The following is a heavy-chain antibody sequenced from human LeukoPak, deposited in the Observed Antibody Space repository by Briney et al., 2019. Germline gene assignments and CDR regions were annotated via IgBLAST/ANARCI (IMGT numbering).Heavy chain of an antibody. CDR3: ARSLGSSGYDPLEDY. V-gene: IGHV3-53*01. D-gene: IGHD5-12*01. CDR1: GFTVSGNY. CDR2: IYSGGTT. J-gene: IGHJ4*02. Sequence: GGSLRLSCAVSGFTVSGNYMSWVRQAPGKGLEWVSLIYSGGTTYYADSVKGRFTISRDNSKNTLYLQMNSLRADDTAVYYCARSLGSSGYDPLEDYWGQGTLVTVSS.